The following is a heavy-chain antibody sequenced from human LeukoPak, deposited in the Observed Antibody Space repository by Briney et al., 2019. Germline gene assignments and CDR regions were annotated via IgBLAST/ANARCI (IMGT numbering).Heavy chain of an antibody. J-gene: IGHJ4*02. Sequence: PSETLSLTCAVYGGSFSGYYWSWIRQPPGKGLEWIGEINHSGSTNYNPSLKSRVTISVDTSKNQFSLKLSSVTAADTAVYYCARHRWRSSGWYSNSDYWGQGTLVTVSS. D-gene: IGHD6-19*01. CDR1: GGSFSGYY. CDR2: INHSGST. CDR3: ARHRWRSSGWYSNSDY. V-gene: IGHV4-34*01.